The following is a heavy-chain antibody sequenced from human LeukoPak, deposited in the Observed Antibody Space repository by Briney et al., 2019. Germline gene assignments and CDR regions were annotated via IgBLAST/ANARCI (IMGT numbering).Heavy chain of an antibody. J-gene: IGHJ6*04. CDR2: ISSSSTFI. V-gene: IGHV3-21*01. D-gene: IGHD3-10*02. Sequence: NPGGSLRLSCAASGFTFSNSTMNWVRQTPEKGLEWVSSISSSSTFIYYADSVKGRFTISRDNAKNSLYLQMNSPRAEDTAVYYCAELGITMIGGVWGKGTTVTISS. CDR3: AELGITMIGGV. CDR1: GFTFSNST.